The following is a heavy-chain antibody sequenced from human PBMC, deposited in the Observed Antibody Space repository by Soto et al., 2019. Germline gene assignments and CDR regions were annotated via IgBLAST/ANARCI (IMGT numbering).Heavy chain of an antibody. CDR2: IRSKANSYTT. D-gene: IGHD5-12*01. J-gene: IGHJ4*02. CDR3: SRLSNGYGDY. V-gene: IGHV3-73*01. Sequence: EVQLAESGGGLVQPGGSLKLSCATSGFSFSGSAMHWVRQASGKGLEWVGRIRSKANSYTTAYAASVKGRFTISRDDSTNTAYLQMNSLKTEDTAVYYCSRLSNGYGDYWGQGTLVTVSS. CDR1: GFSFSGSA.